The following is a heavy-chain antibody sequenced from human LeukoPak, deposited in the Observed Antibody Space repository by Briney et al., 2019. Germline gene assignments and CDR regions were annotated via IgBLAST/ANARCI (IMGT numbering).Heavy chain of an antibody. CDR1: GFTFDDXX. V-gene: IGHV3-9*01. J-gene: IGHJ4*02. CDR2: XXWNXXSX. CDR3: AKDMRYSYGHSAFDY. D-gene: IGHD5-18*01. Sequence: GGSLXLSXAASGFTFDDXXXXXXRQAXGKGXXXXXXXXWNXXSXGYXDSVKGXXXXXXDNAKNSLYLQMNSLRAEXXXLYYCAKDMRYSYGHSAFDYWGQGTLVTVSS.